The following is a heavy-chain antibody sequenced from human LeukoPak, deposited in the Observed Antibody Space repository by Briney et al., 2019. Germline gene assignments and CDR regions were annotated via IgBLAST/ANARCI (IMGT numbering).Heavy chain of an antibody. CDR2: IQYDGSKK. CDR3: ARIRDGYNDAYDI. CDR1: GFTFSSNG. J-gene: IGHJ3*02. Sequence: GGSLRLSCVASGFTFSSNGMHWVRQAPGKGLEWVTFIQYDGSKKYYADSVKGRFTISRDNSKNTLYLEMNSLRSEDTAIYYCARIRDGYNDAYDIWGQGTVVTVPS. D-gene: IGHD5-24*01. V-gene: IGHV3-30*02.